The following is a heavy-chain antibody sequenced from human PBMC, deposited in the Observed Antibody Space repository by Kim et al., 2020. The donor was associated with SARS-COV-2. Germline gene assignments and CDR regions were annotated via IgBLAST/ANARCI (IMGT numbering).Heavy chain of an antibody. J-gene: IGHJ2*01. V-gene: IGHV1-3*01. D-gene: IGHD2-21*01. CDR3: ARAGSIGRTWYFDL. CDR1: GYTFSNYA. CDR2: INGGNGDT. Sequence: ASVKDSCKASGYTFSNYAMHWVRQAPGQRLEWMGWINGGNGDTKFSPKFQGRVTITRDTSASTAYFEMSSLTSEDTAVYYCARAGSIGRTWYFDLWGRGTLVTVSS.